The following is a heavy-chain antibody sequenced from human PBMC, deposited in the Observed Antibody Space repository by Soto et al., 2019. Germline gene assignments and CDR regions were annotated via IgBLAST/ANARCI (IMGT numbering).Heavy chain of an antibody. CDR1: GFTFSSYA. J-gene: IGHJ6*02. V-gene: IGHV3-23*01. D-gene: IGHD4-17*01. CDR3: AKDLHGDYEHSCCYYYGLDG. Sequence: GGSLRLSCAASGFTFSSYAMSWVRQAPGKGLEWVSAISGSGGSTYYADSVKGRFTISRDNSKNTLYLQMNSRRAEDTAVYYCAKDLHGDYEHSCCYYYGLDGWGQGTTVTVSS. CDR2: ISGSGGST.